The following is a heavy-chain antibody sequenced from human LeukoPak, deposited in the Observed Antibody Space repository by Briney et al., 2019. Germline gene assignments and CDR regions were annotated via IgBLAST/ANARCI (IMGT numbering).Heavy chain of an antibody. V-gene: IGHV4-34*01. D-gene: IGHD3-3*01. J-gene: IGHJ3*02. CDR3: ARHRITIFGVVIGPRAFDI. CDR2: INHSGST. Sequence: SETLSLTCAVYGGSFSGYYWSWIRQPPGKGLEWIGEINHSGSTNYNPSLKSRVTISVGTSKNQFSLKLSSVTAADTAVYYCARHRITIFGVVIGPRAFDIWGQGTMVTVSS. CDR1: GGSFSGYY.